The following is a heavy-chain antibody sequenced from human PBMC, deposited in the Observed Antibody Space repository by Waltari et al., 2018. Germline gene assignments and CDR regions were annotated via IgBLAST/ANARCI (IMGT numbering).Heavy chain of an antibody. CDR1: GGSIRSYY. D-gene: IGHD2-2*01. CDR3: IGTTRDVDV. V-gene: IGHV4-59*01. Sequence: QVQLQESGPGLVKPSETLSLTCTVSGGSIRSYYWSWVRQPPGKGLEGIGYIYYTGSTNYDPSLGSRVTLSLDVSKKQFSLKLRSVTAADTALYSCIGTTRDVDVWGQGTTVTVSS. J-gene: IGHJ6*02. CDR2: IYYTGST.